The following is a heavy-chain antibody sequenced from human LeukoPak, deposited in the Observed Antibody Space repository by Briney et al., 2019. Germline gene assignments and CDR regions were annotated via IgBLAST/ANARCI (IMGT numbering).Heavy chain of an antibody. V-gene: IGHV4-59*08. CDR2: IYYSGST. D-gene: IGHD3-10*01. J-gene: IGHJ3*02. Sequence: SETLSLTCTASGGSNSSYYWSWIRQPPGKGLEWIGYIYYSGSTNYNPSLKSRGTISVDTSTNQFSLNLSSVTAADTAVYYCARHSNYYGNAFDIWGQGTMVTVSS. CDR3: ARHSNYYGNAFDI. CDR1: GGSNSSYY.